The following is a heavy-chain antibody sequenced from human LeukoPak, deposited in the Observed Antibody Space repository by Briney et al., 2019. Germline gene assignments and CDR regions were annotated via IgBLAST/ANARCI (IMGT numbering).Heavy chain of an antibody. CDR3: ATGSGLWSPDY. CDR2: INTDGSST. V-gene: IGHV3-74*01. Sequence: QSGGSLRLSCAASGFTFSSYWMHWVRQAPGKGLVWVSRINTDGSSTSYADSVKGRFTISRDNAKNRLYVQMNSLRAEDTAVYCCATGSGLWSPDYWGQGTLVTVSS. CDR1: GFTFSSYW. J-gene: IGHJ4*02. D-gene: IGHD5-18*01.